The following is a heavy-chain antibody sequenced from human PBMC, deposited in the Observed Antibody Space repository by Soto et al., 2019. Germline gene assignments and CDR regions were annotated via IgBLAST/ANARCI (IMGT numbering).Heavy chain of an antibody. J-gene: IGHJ4*02. V-gene: IGHV1-3*01. CDR1: GYTFTSYA. Sequence: SVNVSCKASGYTFTSYAVHWVRQAPGQRLEWMGWINAGNGNTKYSQKFQGRVTITRDTSASTAYMELSSLRSEDTAVYYCARELPIRHEGPPSDYSGQGTLVTVSS. CDR2: INAGNGNT. CDR3: ARELPIRHEGPPSDY.